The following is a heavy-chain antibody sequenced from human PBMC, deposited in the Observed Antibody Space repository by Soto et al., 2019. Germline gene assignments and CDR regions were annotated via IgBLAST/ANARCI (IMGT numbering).Heavy chain of an antibody. Sequence: QVQLQESGPGLVKPSETLSLTCSVSGGSVSSGSYYWNWIRQPPGKGLEWIGYIYHSGSTHYNPSLKSRVTMSPDTSRNQFSLKLTSVTAADTAVYYCASYSDSSGYLAYFDPWGQGTLVTVSS. CDR2: IYHSGST. CDR1: GGSVSSGSYY. V-gene: IGHV4-61*01. J-gene: IGHJ4*02. D-gene: IGHD3-22*01. CDR3: ASYSDSSGYLAYFDP.